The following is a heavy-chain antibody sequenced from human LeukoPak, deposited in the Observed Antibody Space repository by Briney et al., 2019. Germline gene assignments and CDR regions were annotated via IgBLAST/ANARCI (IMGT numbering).Heavy chain of an antibody. CDR3: ARSDFWSGYYLFDY. J-gene: IGHJ4*02. V-gene: IGHV4-61*02. D-gene: IGHD3-3*01. CDR2: IYTSGST. CDR1: GGSISSSSYY. Sequence: SETLSLTCTVSGGSISSSSYYWSWIRQPAGKGLEWIGRIYTSGSTNYNPSLKSRVTMSVDTSKNQFSLKLSSVTAADTAVYYCARSDFWSGYYLFDYWGQGTLVTVSS.